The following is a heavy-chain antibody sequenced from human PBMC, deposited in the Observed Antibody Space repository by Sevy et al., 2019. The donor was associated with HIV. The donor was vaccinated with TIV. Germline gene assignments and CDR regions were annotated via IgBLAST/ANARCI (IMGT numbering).Heavy chain of an antibody. CDR2: IKQDGSEK. J-gene: IGHJ4*02. CDR1: GFTFSAYW. V-gene: IGHV3-7*04. CDR3: ARAIGLGY. Sequence: GGSLRLSCVVSGFTFSAYWMSWVRQAPGKGLEWVANIKQDGSEKYYVDSVKGRFTISRDNAKNSVYLQMNSLRCEDTAIYYCARAIGLGYWGQGTLVTVSS. D-gene: IGHD3-16*02.